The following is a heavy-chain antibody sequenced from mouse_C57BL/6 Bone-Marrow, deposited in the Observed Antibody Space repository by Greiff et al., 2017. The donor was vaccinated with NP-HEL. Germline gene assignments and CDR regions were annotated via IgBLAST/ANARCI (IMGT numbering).Heavy chain of an antibody. CDR3: ARSVLITTVVADAMDY. CDR2: IHPNSGST. V-gene: IGHV1-64*01. J-gene: IGHJ4*01. Sequence: QLQQSGAELVKPGASVKLSCKASGYTFTSYWMHWVKQRPGQGLEWIGMIHPNSGSTNYNEKFKSKATLTVDKSSSTAYMQLSSLTSEDSAVYYCARSVLITTVVADAMDYWGQGTSVTVSS. CDR1: GYTFTSYW. D-gene: IGHD1-1*01.